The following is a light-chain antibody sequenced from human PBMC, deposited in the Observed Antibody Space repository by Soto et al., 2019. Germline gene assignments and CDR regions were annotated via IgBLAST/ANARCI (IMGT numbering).Light chain of an antibody. J-gene: IGKJ1*01. V-gene: IGKV3-20*01. CDR2: GAS. CDR3: QQYGDSPLT. CDR1: QTVSSSY. Sequence: EIVMTQSPATLSVSPGGRATLSCRASQTVSSSYLAWYQQKPGQAPRLLIYGASTRAAGIPDRFSGSGSGTDFTLTISRLEPEDFAVYYCQQYGDSPLTFGQGTKVDNK.